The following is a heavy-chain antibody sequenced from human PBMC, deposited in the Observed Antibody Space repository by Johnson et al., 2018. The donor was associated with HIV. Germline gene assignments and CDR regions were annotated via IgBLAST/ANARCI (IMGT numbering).Heavy chain of an antibody. V-gene: IGHV3-30-3*01. CDR2: ISYDGSNK. CDR3: ARDSSSGWYPHAFDI. Sequence: VQLVESGGGVVQPGRSLRLSCAASGFTFSSYAMHWVRQAPGKGLEWVAVISYDGSNKYYADSVKGRFTISRDNSKNTLYLQMNSLRAEDTAVYYCARDSSSGWYPHAFDIWGQGTMVTVSS. CDR1: GFTFSSYA. J-gene: IGHJ3*02. D-gene: IGHD6-19*01.